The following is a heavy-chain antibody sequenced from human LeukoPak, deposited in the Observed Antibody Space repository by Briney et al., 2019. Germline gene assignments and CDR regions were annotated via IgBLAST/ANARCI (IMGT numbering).Heavy chain of an antibody. CDR2: INPSSGGT. CDR1: GYTFTGYY. CDR3: ARDPGRFLADFDY. J-gene: IGHJ4*02. V-gene: IGHV1-2*02. D-gene: IGHD3-3*01. Sequence: ASVKVSCKASGYTFTGYYMHWVRQAPGQGLEWMGWINPSSGGTNYAQKFQGRVTMTRDTSISTAYMELSRLRSDDTAVYYCARDPGRFLADFDYWGQGTLVTVSS.